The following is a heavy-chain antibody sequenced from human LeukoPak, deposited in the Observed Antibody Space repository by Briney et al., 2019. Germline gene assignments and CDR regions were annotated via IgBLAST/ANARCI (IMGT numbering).Heavy chain of an antibody. CDR3: VRADTENYGGLSFNS. D-gene: IGHD4-23*01. CDR2: VSDVGDT. V-gene: IGHV4-59*01. CDR1: GGSITSYY. Sequence: SETLSLTCTVSGGSITSYYWSWIRQPPGKGLEWIAYVSDVGDTNYNPALKSRVTISLDKSKNQFSLKLGSVTAADTAVYFCVRADTENYGGLSFNSWGQGSLVTVSS. J-gene: IGHJ4*02.